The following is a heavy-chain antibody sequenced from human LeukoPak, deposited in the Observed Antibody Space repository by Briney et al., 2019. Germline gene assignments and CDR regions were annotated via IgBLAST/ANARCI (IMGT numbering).Heavy chain of an antibody. V-gene: IGHV1-8*03. CDR2: MSPNSGNT. Sequence: ASVKVSCKASGYTFTSYDINWVRQATGQGLEWMGWMSPNSGNTGYAQKFQGRVTITRNTSISTAYMELSSLRSEDTAVYYCARTYDFWSGSWFDPWGQGTLVTVSS. J-gene: IGHJ5*02. D-gene: IGHD3-3*01. CDR3: ARTYDFWSGSWFDP. CDR1: GYTFTSYD.